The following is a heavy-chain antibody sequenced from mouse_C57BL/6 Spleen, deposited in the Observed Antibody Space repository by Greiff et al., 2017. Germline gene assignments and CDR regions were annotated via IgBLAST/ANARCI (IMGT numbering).Heavy chain of an antibody. CDR1: GYTFTSYN. CDR3: ALITTVDWYFDV. CDR2: IYPGNGDT. V-gene: IGHV1-12*01. Sequence: QVQLQQSGAELVRPGASVKMSCTASGYTFTSYNMHWVKQTPRQGLEWIGAIYPGNGDTSYNQKFQGKATLTVDKSSSTAYMQLSSLTSEDSAVYFCALITTVDWYFDVWGTGTTFTVSS. D-gene: IGHD1-1*01. J-gene: IGHJ1*03.